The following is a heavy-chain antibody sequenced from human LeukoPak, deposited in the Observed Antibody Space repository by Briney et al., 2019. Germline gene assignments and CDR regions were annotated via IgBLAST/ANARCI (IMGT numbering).Heavy chain of an antibody. D-gene: IGHD5-12*01. CDR1: EYTFTNYW. CDR2: IYPGDSDT. J-gene: IGHJ4*02. CDR3: ARGYDYGGFDY. Sequence: GESLKISCKGSEYTFTNYWIGWVRQMPGKGPEWMGIIYPGDSDTRYSPSFQGQVTISADKSISTAYLQWSSLKASDTAMYYCARGYDYGGFDYWGQGTLVTVSS. V-gene: IGHV5-51*01.